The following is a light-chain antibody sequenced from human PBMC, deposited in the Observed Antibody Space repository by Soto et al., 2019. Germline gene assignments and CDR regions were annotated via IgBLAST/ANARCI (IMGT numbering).Light chain of an antibody. CDR2: EGS. V-gene: IGLV2-23*01. CDR1: SSDVGSYNF. Sequence: QSVLTQPASVSGSPGQSITISCTGTSSDVGSYNFVSWYQQHPGKAPKLMIYEGSKRPSGVSNRFSGSKSGNTASLTISGLQAEDEADYYCCSSAGDSAWVFGGGTKLTVL. J-gene: IGLJ3*02. CDR3: CSSAGDSAWV.